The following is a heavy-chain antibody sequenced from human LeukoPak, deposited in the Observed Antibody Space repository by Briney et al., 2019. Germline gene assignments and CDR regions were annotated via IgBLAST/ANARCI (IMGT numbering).Heavy chain of an antibody. CDR3: AKSMTLQWRGFFDL. V-gene: IGHV3-23*01. D-gene: IGHD6-19*01. CDR1: GFTFSTYT. J-gene: IGHJ2*01. Sequence: GGSLRLSCAASGFTFSTYTMSWVRQAPGKGLEWVSTISDSGANTYYADSVRGRFTISRDNSKNTLYLQKNSLRADDTAIYYCAKSMTLQWRGFFDLWGRGTHVTVSS. CDR2: ISDSGANT.